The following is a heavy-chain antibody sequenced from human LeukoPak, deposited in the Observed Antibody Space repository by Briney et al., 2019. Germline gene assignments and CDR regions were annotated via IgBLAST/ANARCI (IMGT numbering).Heavy chain of an antibody. Sequence: PGGSLRLSCAASGFTFDDYAMHWVRQAPGKGLEWVSLISGDGGSTYYADSVKGRFTISRDNSKNSLYLQMNSLRTEDTALYYCAKDIAGRSSSFGEYYYYYGMDVWGQGTTVTVSS. D-gene: IGHD3-10*01. J-gene: IGHJ6*02. CDR2: ISGDGGST. V-gene: IGHV3-43*02. CDR3: AKDIAGRSSSFGEYYYYYGMDV. CDR1: GFTFDDYA.